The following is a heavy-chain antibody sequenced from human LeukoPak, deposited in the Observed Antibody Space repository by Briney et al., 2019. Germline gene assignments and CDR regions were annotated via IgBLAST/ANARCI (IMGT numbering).Heavy chain of an antibody. J-gene: IGHJ3*02. CDR3: ARDVEDIVLMVYATDAFDI. D-gene: IGHD2-8*01. CDR1: GFTFSSFS. Sequence: PGGSLRLSCAASGFTFSSFSMNWVRQAPGKGLEWVSYISSSSSTIYYADSVKGRFTISRDNAKNSLYLQMNSLRAEDTAVYYCARDVEDIVLMVYATDAFDIWGQGTMVTVSS. V-gene: IGHV3-48*04. CDR2: ISSSSSTI.